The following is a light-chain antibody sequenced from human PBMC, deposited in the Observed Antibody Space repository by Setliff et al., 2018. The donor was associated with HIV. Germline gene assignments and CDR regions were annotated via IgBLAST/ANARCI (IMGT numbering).Light chain of an antibody. CDR3: QHYGSSLWT. CDR1: QSVSTSY. CDR2: ATS. V-gene: IGKV3-20*01. J-gene: IGKJ1*01. Sequence: EIVLTQSPGTLSLSPGERGALSCRASQSVSTSYLAWYQQKPGQAPRLLIYATSIRATGIPERFSGSGFGTDFTLTISRLEPEDFAVYYCQHYGSSLWTFGQGTKVDI.